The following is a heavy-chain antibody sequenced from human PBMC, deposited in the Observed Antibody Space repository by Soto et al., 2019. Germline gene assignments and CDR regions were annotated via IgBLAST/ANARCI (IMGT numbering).Heavy chain of an antibody. V-gene: IGHV4-59*01. CDR3: ARAIRVVYYFDY. Sequence: SETLSLTCTVSGGSISRYYWSWIRQPPGKGLEWIGYIYYSGSTNYNPSLKSRVTISVDTSKNQFSLKLSSVTAADTAVYYCARAIRVVYYFDYWGQGTLVTVSS. D-gene: IGHD2-15*01. CDR1: GGSISRYY. CDR2: IYYSGST. J-gene: IGHJ4*02.